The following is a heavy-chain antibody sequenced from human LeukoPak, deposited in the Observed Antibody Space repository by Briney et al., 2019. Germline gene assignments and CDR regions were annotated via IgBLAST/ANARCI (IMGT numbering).Heavy chain of an antibody. CDR1: GFTFSNYA. CDR3: ANNRGGRRGYSYGYFDY. CDR2: IRYDGSNK. Sequence: PGGSLRLSCAASGFTFSNYAMSWVRQAPGKGLEWVAFIRYDGSNKYYADSVKGRFTISRDNSKNTLYLQMNSLRAEDTAVYYCANNRGGRRGYSYGYFDYWGQGTLVTVSS. V-gene: IGHV3-30*02. J-gene: IGHJ4*02. D-gene: IGHD5-18*01.